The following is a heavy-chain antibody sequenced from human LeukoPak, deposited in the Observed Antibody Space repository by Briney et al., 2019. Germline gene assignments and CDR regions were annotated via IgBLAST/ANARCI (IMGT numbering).Heavy chain of an antibody. Sequence: GSLRLSCAASGFTFSTYYMYWIRQAPGKGLEWVSYISHTGSNIYYADSAKGRFTISRDNAKKSVYLQMNSLGVEDTAVYYCVRAVTLDYWGQGTLVTVSS. CDR3: VRAVTLDY. D-gene: IGHD4-17*01. CDR1: GFTFSTYY. V-gene: IGHV3-11*01. CDR2: ISHTGSNI. J-gene: IGHJ4*02.